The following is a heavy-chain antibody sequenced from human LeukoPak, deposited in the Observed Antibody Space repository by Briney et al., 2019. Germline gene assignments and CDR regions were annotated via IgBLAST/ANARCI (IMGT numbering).Heavy chain of an antibody. J-gene: IGHJ4*02. V-gene: IGHV3-74*01. CDR1: GFTFSSYW. CDR2: INSDGRST. Sequence: GGSLSLSCAASGFTFSSYWMHWVRQAPGKGLVWVSCINSDGRSTSYAASVKGRFTISRDNAKNTLYPQMNSLRAEDTAVYYCARDGFCSGGSSCGDDYWGEGTRVPVSS. D-gene: IGHD2-15*01. CDR3: ARDGFCSGGSSCGDDY.